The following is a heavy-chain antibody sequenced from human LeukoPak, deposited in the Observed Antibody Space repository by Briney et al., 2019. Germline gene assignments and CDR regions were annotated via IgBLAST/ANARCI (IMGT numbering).Heavy chain of an antibody. CDR1: GFTFSSYA. CDR2: INWNGGST. J-gene: IGHJ4*02. V-gene: IGHV3-20*04. D-gene: IGHD1-26*01. Sequence: GGSLRLSCAASGFTFSSYAMSWVRQAPGKGLEWVSGINWNGGSTGYADSVKGRFTISRDNAKNSLYLQMNSLRAEDTALYYCARGGSYYVFDYWGQGTLVTVSS. CDR3: ARGGSYYVFDY.